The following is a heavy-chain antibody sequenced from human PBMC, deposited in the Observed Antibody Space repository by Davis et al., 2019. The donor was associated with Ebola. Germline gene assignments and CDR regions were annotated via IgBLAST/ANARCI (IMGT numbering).Heavy chain of an antibody. CDR1: DFIISKHS. D-gene: IGHD2/OR15-2a*01. Sequence: GESLKISCAASDFIISKHSMNWLRQAPGKGLEWVAVIWYDGSNKYYADSVRGRFTLSRDNGKNAVYLDMNSLRAEDTAVYFCARGRGDGFYYYFDYWGQGVLVTVSS. J-gene: IGHJ4*02. CDR3: ARGRGDGFYYYFDY. V-gene: IGHV3-33*08. CDR2: IWYDGSNK.